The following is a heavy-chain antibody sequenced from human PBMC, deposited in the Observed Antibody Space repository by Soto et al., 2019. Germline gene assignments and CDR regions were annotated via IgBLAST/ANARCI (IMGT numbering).Heavy chain of an antibody. CDR1: GGTFSSYA. V-gene: IGHV1-69*01. CDR3: ARAPAYYDSSGYYPFDY. Sequence: QVQLVQSGAEVKKPGSSVKVSCKASGGTFSSYAISWVRQAPGQGLEWMGGIIPIFGTANYAQKFQGRVTITADESTSTAYMEMSSLRSEDTAVYYCARAPAYYDSSGYYPFDYWGQGTLVTVSS. CDR2: IIPIFGTA. J-gene: IGHJ4*02. D-gene: IGHD3-22*01.